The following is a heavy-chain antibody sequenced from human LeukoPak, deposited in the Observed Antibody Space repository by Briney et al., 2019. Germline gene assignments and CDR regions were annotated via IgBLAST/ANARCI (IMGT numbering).Heavy chain of an antibody. CDR2: IYISGST. CDR1: GDSISDYY. V-gene: IGHV4-4*07. CDR3: ARAAYDSRGYYYLDY. J-gene: IGHJ4*02. D-gene: IGHD3-22*01. Sequence: SETLSLTCTVSGDSISDYYWSWIRQPAGKGLEWIGRIYISGSTNYNPSPESRVTMSVGTSKNQFFLKLSSVTAADTAVYYCARAAYDSRGYYYLDYWGQGTLVTVSS.